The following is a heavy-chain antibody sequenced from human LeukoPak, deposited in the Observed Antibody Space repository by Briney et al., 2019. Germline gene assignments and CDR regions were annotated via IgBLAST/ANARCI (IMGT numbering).Heavy chain of an antibody. CDR2: IYYSGST. CDR3: ARKLYYGDYEYWFDP. J-gene: IGHJ5*02. CDR1: GGSISSYY. Sequence: SETLSLTCTVSGGSISSYYWSWIRQPPGKGLEWIGYIYYSGSTNYNPSLKSRVTISVDTSKNQFSLKRSSVTAADTAVYYCARKLYYGDYEYWFDPWGQGTLVTVSS. V-gene: IGHV4-59*08. D-gene: IGHD4-17*01.